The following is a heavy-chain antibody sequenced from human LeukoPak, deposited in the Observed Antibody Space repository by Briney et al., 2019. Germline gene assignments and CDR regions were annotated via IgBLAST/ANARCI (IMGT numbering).Heavy chain of an antibody. CDR2: IIPIFGTA. J-gene: IGHJ4*02. D-gene: IGHD1-26*01. CDR1: GYTFTSYG. Sequence: SVKVSCKASGYTFTSYGISWVRQAPGQGLEWMGGIIPIFGTANYAQKFQGRVTITADESTSTAYMELSSLRSDDTAVYYCARDRGLYSGSYFDYWGQGTLVTVSS. CDR3: ARDRGLYSGSYFDY. V-gene: IGHV1-69*13.